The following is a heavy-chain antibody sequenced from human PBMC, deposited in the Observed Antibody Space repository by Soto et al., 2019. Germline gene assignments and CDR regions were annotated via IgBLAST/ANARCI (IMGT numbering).Heavy chain of an antibody. CDR2: ISAYNGNT. J-gene: IGHJ3*02. D-gene: IGHD2-2*01. CDR3: AMTTPYCSITSCYAEAASVI. Sequence: ASVKVSCKASGYTFTSYGISWVRQAPGQGLEWMGWISAYNGNTNYAQKLQGRVTMTTDTSTSTAYMELRSLRSDDTAVYYCAMTTPYCSITSCYAEAASVIWGQGTMVTVSS. V-gene: IGHV1-18*01. CDR1: GYTFTSYG.